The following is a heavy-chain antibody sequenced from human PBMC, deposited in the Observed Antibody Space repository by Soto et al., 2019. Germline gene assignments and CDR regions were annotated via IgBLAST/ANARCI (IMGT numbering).Heavy chain of an antibody. V-gene: IGHV3-23*01. CDR2: ISGSGGST. Sequence: PGGSLRLSCAASGFTFSSYAMSWVRQAPGKGLEWVSAISGSGGSTYYADSVKGRFTISRDNSKNTLYLQMNSLRAEDTAVYYCAKDRKGADRQYYFDYWGQGTLVTVSS. CDR1: GFTFSSYA. CDR3: AKDRKGADRQYYFDY. J-gene: IGHJ4*02. D-gene: IGHD6-19*01.